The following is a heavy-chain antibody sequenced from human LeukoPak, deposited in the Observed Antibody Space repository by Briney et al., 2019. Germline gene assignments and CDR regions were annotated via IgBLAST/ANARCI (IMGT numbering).Heavy chain of an antibody. CDR3: ARAPQQLAIDY. CDR2: ISSSSSTI. D-gene: IGHD6-13*01. J-gene: IGHJ4*02. Sequence: GGSLRLSCAASGFTFSSYSMNWVRPAPGKGLEWVSYISSSSSTIYYADSVKGRFTISRDNAKNSLYLQMNSLRAEDTAVYYCARAPQQLAIDYWGQGTLVTVSS. CDR1: GFTFSSYS. V-gene: IGHV3-48*01.